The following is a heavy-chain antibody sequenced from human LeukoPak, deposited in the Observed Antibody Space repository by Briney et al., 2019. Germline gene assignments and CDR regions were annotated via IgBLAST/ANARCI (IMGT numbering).Heavy chain of an antibody. D-gene: IGHD3-22*01. Sequence: GESLKISCKGSGYSFTSYWIGWVRQMPGKGLEWMGIIYPGDSDTRYSPSFQGQVTISADKSISTAYLQWSSLKASDTATYYCARRDYISAYGQDILDYWGQGTLVTVSS. CDR1: GYSFTSYW. J-gene: IGHJ4*02. CDR3: ARRDYISAYGQDILDY. V-gene: IGHV5-51*01. CDR2: IYPGDSDT.